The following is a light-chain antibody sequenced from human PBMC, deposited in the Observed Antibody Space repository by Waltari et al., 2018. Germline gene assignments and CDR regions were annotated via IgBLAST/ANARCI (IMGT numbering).Light chain of an antibody. Sequence: DIQITQSPSSLSASVGDKVTITCQASQHIPNFLNWYQQKPGKAPQLLIYAVSNLEPGVPSRFSGSASGTDFTLTITSLQPEDFGTYFCQQYDNLPVTFGGGTRVEV. CDR1: QHIPNF. CDR2: AVS. V-gene: IGKV1-33*01. J-gene: IGKJ4*01. CDR3: QQYDNLPVT.